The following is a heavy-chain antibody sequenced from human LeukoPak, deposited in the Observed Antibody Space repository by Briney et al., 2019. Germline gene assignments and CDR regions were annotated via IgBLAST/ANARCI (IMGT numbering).Heavy chain of an antibody. CDR2: INPNSGGT. CDR1: GYTFTGYY. CDR3: ARQQWLDSLDY. D-gene: IGHD6-19*01. Sequence: GASVKVSCKASGYTFTGYYMHWVRQAPGQGLEWMGWINPNSGGTNHAQKFQGRVTMTRDTSISTAYMELSRLRSDDTAVYYCARQQWLDSLDYWGQGTLVTVSS. J-gene: IGHJ4*02. V-gene: IGHV1-2*02.